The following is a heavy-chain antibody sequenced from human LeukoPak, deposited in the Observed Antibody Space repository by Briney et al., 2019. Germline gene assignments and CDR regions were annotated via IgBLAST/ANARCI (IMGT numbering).Heavy chain of an antibody. J-gene: IGHJ4*02. V-gene: IGHV3-53*01. D-gene: IGHD3-3*01. CDR1: GFTVSSNY. CDR2: IYSCGST. Sequence: PGGSLRLSCAASGFTVSSNYMSWVRQAPGKGLEWVSVIYSCGSTYYADSVKGRFTISRDNSKNTLYLQMNSLRAEDTAVYYCARAPHYDPPIDWGQGSLVTVSS. CDR3: ARAPHYDPPID.